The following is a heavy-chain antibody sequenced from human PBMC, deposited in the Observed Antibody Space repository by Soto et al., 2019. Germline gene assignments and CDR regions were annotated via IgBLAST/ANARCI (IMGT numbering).Heavy chain of an antibody. CDR2: IKADGSEK. Sequence: QPVGYPRLSCAGSGFTFSNHWMNWVRQAPGKGLEWVANIKADGSEKYYVDSVKGRFTISRDNAKNSLYLQMNSLRAEDTAVYYCARARGVDSWGQGTLVTVSS. V-gene: IGHV3-7*03. J-gene: IGHJ5*01. CDR1: GFTFSNHW. D-gene: IGHD3-16*01. CDR3: ARARGVDS.